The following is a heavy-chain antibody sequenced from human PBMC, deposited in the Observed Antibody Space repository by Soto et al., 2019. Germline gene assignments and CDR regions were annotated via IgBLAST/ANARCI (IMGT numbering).Heavy chain of an antibody. Sequence: GGSLRLSCAASGFTFSNAWMNWVRQAPGKGLEWVGRIKSKTDGGTTDYAAPVKGRFTISRDDSKNTLYLQMNSLKTEDTAVYYCTTDAVVPAAITEGLYFDYWGQGTLVTVSS. CDR1: GFTFSNAW. D-gene: IGHD2-2*02. CDR2: IKSKTDGGTT. V-gene: IGHV3-15*07. J-gene: IGHJ4*02. CDR3: TTDAVVPAAITEGLYFDY.